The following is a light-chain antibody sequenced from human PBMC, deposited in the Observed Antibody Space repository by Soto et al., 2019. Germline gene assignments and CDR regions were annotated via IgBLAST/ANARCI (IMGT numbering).Light chain of an antibody. CDR1: QSVNNN. CDR3: QQYNNWWT. CDR2: GAS. V-gene: IGKV3-15*01. J-gene: IGKJ1*01. Sequence: EIVMTQSPATLSVSPGERATLSCRASQSVNNNLAWYQQKPGQAPRLLISGASTRATGIPARFSGSGSETEFTLTISRLQSEDLAVYYWQQYNNWWTFGQGTKVEIK.